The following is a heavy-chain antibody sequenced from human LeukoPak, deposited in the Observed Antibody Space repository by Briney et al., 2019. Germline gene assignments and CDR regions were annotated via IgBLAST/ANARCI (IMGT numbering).Heavy chain of an antibody. CDR3: ATGDGDFGDPFDY. CDR1: GFTVSSNS. V-gene: IGHV3-30*02. J-gene: IGHJ4*02. D-gene: IGHD4-17*01. CDR2: IRYDGSKK. Sequence: GGSLRLSCTVSGFTVSSNSMSWVRQAPGKGLEWVAFIRYDGSKKYHADSMLGRFTISRDDAKNTLYLQMNSLRAEDTALYYCATGDGDFGDPFDYWGQGTLVTVSS.